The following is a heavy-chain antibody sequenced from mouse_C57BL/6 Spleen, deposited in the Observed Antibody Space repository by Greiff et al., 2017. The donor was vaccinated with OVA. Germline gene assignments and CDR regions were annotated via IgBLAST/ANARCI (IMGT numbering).Heavy chain of an antibody. V-gene: IGHV1-82*01. CDR3: ARSVTTVVENWYFDV. D-gene: IGHD1-1*01. CDR1: GYAFSSSW. J-gene: IGHJ1*03. Sequence: QVQLQQSGPELVKPGASVKISCKASGYAFSSSWMTWVKQRPGKGLEWIGRIYPGDGDTNYNGKFKGKATLTADKSSSTAYMQLSSLTSEDSAVYFCARSVTTVVENWYFDVWGTGTTVTVSS. CDR2: IYPGDGDT.